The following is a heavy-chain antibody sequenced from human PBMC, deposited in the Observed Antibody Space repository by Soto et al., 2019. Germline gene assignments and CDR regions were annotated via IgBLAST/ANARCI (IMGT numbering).Heavy chain of an antibody. D-gene: IGHD3-16*01. CDR2: MNPNSGNT. V-gene: IGHV1-8*01. J-gene: IGHJ6*02. CDR1: GYTFTSYD. CDR3: ARGGEMENYYYGMDV. Sequence: ASVKVSCKASGYTFTSYDINWVRQATGQGLEWMGWMNPNSGNTGYAQKFQGRVTMTRNTSISTAYMELSSLRSEDTAVYYCARGGEMENYYYGMDVWGQGTTVTVSS.